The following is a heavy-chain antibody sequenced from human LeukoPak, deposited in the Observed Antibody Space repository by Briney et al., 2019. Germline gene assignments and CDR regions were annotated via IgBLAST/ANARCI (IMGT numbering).Heavy chain of an antibody. CDR3: ARGGQGDGYSADEAFDF. J-gene: IGHJ3*01. D-gene: IGHD5-24*01. Sequence: SQTLSLTCAISGDSVSSNSSACNWISQSPSRGLEWLGRTYYRSKWYNDYAVSVKSRITINPDTSKNQFSLQLTSVTPEDTAVYYCARGGQGDGYSADEAFDFWGQGTMVTVSS. CDR1: GDSVSSNSSA. CDR2: TYYRSKWYN. V-gene: IGHV6-1*01.